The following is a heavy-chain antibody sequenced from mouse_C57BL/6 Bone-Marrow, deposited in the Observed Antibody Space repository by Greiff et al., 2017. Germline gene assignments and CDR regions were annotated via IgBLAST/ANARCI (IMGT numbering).Heavy chain of an antibody. CDR1: GYTFTSYW. CDR3: ARNYYVSSYNWYFDV. J-gene: IGHJ1*03. D-gene: IGHD1-1*01. V-gene: IGHV1-72*01. Sequence: QVQLKQPGAELVKPGASVKLSCKASGYTFTSYWMHWVKQRPGRGLEWIGRIDPNSGGTKYNEKFKSKATLTVDKPSSTAYMQLSSLTSEDSAVYYCARNYYVSSYNWYFDVWGTGTTVTVSS. CDR2: IDPNSGGT.